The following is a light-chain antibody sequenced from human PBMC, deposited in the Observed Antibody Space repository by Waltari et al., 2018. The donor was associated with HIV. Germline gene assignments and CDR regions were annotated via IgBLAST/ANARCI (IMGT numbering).Light chain of an antibody. CDR2: DVP. CDR1: TRDLGGHNL. CDR3: TSYRSINNLV. J-gene: IGLJ1*01. Sequence: QSALTQPASVSGSPGQSITLSCAGTTRDLGGHNLFSWFQQHPGNAPQLIIYDVPYRPSGVSSRFSGSKSGNTASLTVSGLQPEDEADYYCTSYRSINNLVFGDATKVTVL. V-gene: IGLV2-14*03.